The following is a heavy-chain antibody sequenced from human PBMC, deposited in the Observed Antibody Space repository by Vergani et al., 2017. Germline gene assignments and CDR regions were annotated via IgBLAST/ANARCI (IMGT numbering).Heavy chain of an antibody. CDR2: IYSGGST. Sequence: EVQLVESGGGLVQPGGSLRLSCAASGFTVSSNYMSWVRQAPGKGLVWVSVIYSGGSTYYADSVKGRFTISRDNSKNTLYLQMNSLRAEDTAVYYCAREEVTSVGWSRNYYYYGMDVWGQGTTVTVSS. D-gene: IGHD6-19*01. J-gene: IGHJ6*02. CDR1: GFTVSSNY. V-gene: IGHV3-66*01. CDR3: AREEVTSVGWSRNYYYYGMDV.